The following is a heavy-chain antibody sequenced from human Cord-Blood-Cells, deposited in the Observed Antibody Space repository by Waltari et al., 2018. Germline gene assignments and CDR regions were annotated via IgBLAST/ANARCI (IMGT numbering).Heavy chain of an antibody. CDR3: ARIGGDYDILTGYYYFDY. J-gene: IGHJ4*02. D-gene: IGHD3-9*01. CDR1: GYSISSGYY. V-gene: IGHV4-38-2*01. CDR2: IYHSGST. Sequence: QVQLQESGPGLVKPSETLSLTCAASGYSISSGYYWGWIRQPPGKGLEWIGSIYHSGSTYYNPSLKSRVTISVDTSKNQFSLKLSSVTAAHTAVYYCARIGGDYDILTGYYYFDYWGQGTLVTVSS.